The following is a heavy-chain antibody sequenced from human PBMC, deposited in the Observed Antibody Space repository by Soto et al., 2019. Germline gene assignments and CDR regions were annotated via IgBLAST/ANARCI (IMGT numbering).Heavy chain of an antibody. V-gene: IGHV5-51*01. CDR2: IYPGDSDT. J-gene: IGHJ6*02. CDR1: GYSFTTYW. Sequence: EVQLVQSGAEVKKPGESLKISCNGSGYSFTTYWIGWVRQMPGKGLEGMVIIYPGDSDTRYSPSFQGQVTISADKSINTTYPHWNSLKASDTAIYYCARQASAGKNYYAMDVWGQGTTVTVSS. D-gene: IGHD6-13*01. CDR3: ARQASAGKNYYAMDV.